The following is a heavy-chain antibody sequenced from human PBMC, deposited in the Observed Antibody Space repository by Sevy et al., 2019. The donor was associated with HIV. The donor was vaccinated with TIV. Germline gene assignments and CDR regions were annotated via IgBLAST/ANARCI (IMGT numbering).Heavy chain of an antibody. J-gene: IGHJ5*02. D-gene: IGHD6-6*01. CDR2: MNPNSGNT. V-gene: IGHV1-8*01. Sequence: ASVKVSCKASGYTFTSYDINWVRQATGQGLEWMGWMNPNSGNTGYAQKFQGRVTMTRNTSISTAYMELSSLRSEDTAVYYCAREVASIAARTRGAWFDPWGQGTLVTVSS. CDR1: GYTFTSYD. CDR3: AREVASIAARTRGAWFDP.